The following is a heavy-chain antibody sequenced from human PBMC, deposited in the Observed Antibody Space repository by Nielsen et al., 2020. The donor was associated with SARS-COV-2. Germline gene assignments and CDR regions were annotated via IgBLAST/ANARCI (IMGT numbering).Heavy chain of an antibody. D-gene: IGHD5-18*01. J-gene: IGHJ2*01. CDR3: ARGPDKDTAMGNWYFDL. CDR2: IGTAGDP. Sequence: GESLKISCAASGFTFSSYDMHWVRQATGKGLEWVSAIGTAGDPYYPGSVKGRFTISRENAKNSLYLQMNRLRAGDTAVYYCARGPDKDTAMGNWYFDLWGRGTLVTVSS. CDR1: GFTFSSYD. V-gene: IGHV3-13*05.